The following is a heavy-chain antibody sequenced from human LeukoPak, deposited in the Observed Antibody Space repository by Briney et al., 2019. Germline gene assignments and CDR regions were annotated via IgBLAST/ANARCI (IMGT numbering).Heavy chain of an antibody. J-gene: IGHJ4*02. CDR3: ARAPGSGGDYFDY. D-gene: IGHD3-10*01. CDR1: GFIFSNSA. Sequence: PGGSLRLSCAASGFIFSNSAMNWVRQAPGKGLEWVSSINNDGSYIYYAGSVKGRFTISRDNAKNSLYLRLNSLRVEDTAVYYCARAPGSGGDYFDYWGQGTLVTVSS. CDR2: INNDGSYI. V-gene: IGHV3-21*01.